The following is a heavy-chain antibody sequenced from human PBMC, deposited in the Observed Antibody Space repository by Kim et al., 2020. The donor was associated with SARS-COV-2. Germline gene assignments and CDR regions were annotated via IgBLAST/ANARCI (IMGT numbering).Heavy chain of an antibody. D-gene: IGHD4-17*01. J-gene: IGHJ4*02. V-gene: IGHV3-11*01. Sequence: RYYAGPVKGRFTISRDNAKNAMDLQMNSRRAEDSAVYYCARGSWYGDYGWGQGTLVTVSS. CDR2: R. CDR3: ARGSWYGDYG.